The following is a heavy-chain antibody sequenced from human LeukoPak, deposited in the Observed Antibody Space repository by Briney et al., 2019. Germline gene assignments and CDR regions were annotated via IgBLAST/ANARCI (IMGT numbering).Heavy chain of an antibody. CDR2: INSSSSTI. J-gene: IGHJ4*02. Sequence: GGSLRLSCAASGFTFSSYSMNWVRQAPGKGLEWVSYINSSSSTIYYADSVKGRFTISRDNAKNSLYLQMNSLRAEDTAVYYCARVAVAGFDYWGQGTLVTVSS. CDR1: GFTFSSYS. CDR3: ARVAVAGFDY. D-gene: IGHD6-19*01. V-gene: IGHV3-48*01.